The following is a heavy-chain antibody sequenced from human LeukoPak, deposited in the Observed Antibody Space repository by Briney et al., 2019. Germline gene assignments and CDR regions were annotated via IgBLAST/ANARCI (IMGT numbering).Heavy chain of an antibody. CDR3: ARDLSGSHS. D-gene: IGHD1-26*01. V-gene: IGHV3-74*01. J-gene: IGHJ4*02. CDR1: GFTFSNYW. Sequence: GGSLRLSSAASGFTFSNYWLHWVRQAPGRGLVWVSRINTDGSSTSYADSVKGRFTISRDNAKSTLYLQMNSLRAEDTAVYYCARDLSGSHSWGQGTLVTVSS. CDR2: INTDGSST.